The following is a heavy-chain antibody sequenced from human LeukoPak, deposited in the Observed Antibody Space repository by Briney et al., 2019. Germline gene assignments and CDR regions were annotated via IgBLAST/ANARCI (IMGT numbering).Heavy chain of an antibody. Sequence: PSETLSLTCTVSGGSISSYYWSWIRQPPGKGLEWIGYIYYSGSTNYNPSLKSRVTISVDTSKNQFSLKLSSVTAADTAVYYCARKGRQPTPQDVWGQGTTVTVSS. D-gene: IGHD6-13*01. CDR3: ARKGRQPTPQDV. CDR1: GGSISSYY. V-gene: IGHV4-59*01. CDR2: IYYSGST. J-gene: IGHJ6*02.